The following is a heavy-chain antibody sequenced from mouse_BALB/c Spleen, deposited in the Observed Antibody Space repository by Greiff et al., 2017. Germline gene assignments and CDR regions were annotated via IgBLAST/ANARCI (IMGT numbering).Heavy chain of an antibody. J-gene: IGHJ2*01. V-gene: IGHV14-1*02. D-gene: IGHD1-2*01. CDR2: IDPENGNT. Sequence: VQLQQSGAELVRPGALVKMSCKASGFNITDYYMHWVKQRPEQGLEWIGWIDPENGNTIYEPKFQGKASITTDTYSNTAYLQLSSLTSEDTAVYYCSRGLVTTASDYWGQGTTLTVSS. CDR3: SRGLVTTASDY. CDR1: GFNITDYY.